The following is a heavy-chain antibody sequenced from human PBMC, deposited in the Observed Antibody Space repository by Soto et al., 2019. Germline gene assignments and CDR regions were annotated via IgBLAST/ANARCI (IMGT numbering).Heavy chain of an antibody. Sequence: GGSLRLSCAASGFSFSSYAMSWVRQAPGKGLEWVSAISGSGGSTYYADSVKGRFTISRDNSKNTLYLQMNSLRAEDTAVYYCAKDTPLVVVVAATRPFDYWGQGTLVTVSS. CDR1: GFSFSSYA. CDR3: AKDTPLVVVVAATRPFDY. D-gene: IGHD2-15*01. V-gene: IGHV3-23*01. CDR2: ISGSGGST. J-gene: IGHJ4*02.